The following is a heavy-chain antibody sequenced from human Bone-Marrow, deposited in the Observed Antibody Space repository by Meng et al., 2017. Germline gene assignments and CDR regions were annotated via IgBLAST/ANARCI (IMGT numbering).Heavy chain of an antibody. Sequence: SVKVSCKASGGTFSSYAISWVRQAPGQGLEWMGGIIPIFGTANYAQKFQGRVTITADESTSTDYMELSSLRSEDTAVYYCARGMRGGTAAGTNNFDYWGQGTLVTVSS. CDR3: ARGMRGGTAAGTNNFDY. V-gene: IGHV1-69*13. J-gene: IGHJ4*02. CDR1: GGTFSSYA. D-gene: IGHD6-13*01. CDR2: IIPIFGTA.